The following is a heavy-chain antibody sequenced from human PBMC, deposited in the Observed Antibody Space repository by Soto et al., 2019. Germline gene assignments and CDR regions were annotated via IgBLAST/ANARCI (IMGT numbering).Heavy chain of an antibody. V-gene: IGHV3-30-3*01. D-gene: IGHD2-2*01. CDR2: ISYDGSNK. Sequence: QVQLVESGGGVVQPGRSLRLSCAASGFTFSSYAMHWVRQAPGKGLEWVAVISYDGSNKYYADSVKGRFTISRDNSKNTLYLQMKSLRAEDTAVYYCARDFGDIVVVPAAYFDYWGQGTLVTVSS. CDR1: GFTFSSYA. J-gene: IGHJ4*02. CDR3: ARDFGDIVVVPAAYFDY.